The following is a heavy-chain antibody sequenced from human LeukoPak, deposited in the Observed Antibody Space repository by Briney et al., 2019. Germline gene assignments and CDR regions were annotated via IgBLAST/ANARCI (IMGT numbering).Heavy chain of an antibody. CDR1: GFTVSSNY. J-gene: IGHJ4*02. D-gene: IGHD3-22*01. CDR2: IYSGGST. Sequence: GGSLRLSCAASGFTVSSNYMSWVRQAPGKGLEWVSVIYSGGSTYYADSVKGIFTISRDNSKNTLYLQMNSLRAEDTAVYYCARGSNTDYYDSSGLDYWGQGTLVTVSS. CDR3: ARGSNTDYYDSSGLDY. V-gene: IGHV3-66*01.